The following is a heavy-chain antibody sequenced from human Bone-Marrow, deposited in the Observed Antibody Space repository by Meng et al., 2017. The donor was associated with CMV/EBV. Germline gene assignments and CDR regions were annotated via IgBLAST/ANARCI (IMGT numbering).Heavy chain of an antibody. Sequence: SETLSLTCAVYGGSFSGYYWSWIRQPPGKGLEWIGYIYYSGSTNYNPSLKSRVTISVDTSKNQFSLKLSSVTAADTAVYYCASMAPTEWLYEGLNAFDICGQGTMVTVSS. CDR1: GGSFSGYY. CDR2: IYYSGST. J-gene: IGHJ3*02. CDR3: ASMAPTEWLYEGLNAFDI. D-gene: IGHD3-3*01. V-gene: IGHV4-59*01.